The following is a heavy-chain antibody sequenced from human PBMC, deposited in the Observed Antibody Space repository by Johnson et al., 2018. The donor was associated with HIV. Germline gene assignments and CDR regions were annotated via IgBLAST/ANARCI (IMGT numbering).Heavy chain of an antibody. Sequence: VQLVESGGGLVKPGGSLRLSCAASGFTFSNAWMSWVRQAPGKGLEWVGRINSKTDGGTTDYAAPVKGRFTISRDDSKNTLYLQMNSLKTEDTAVYYCARESTPWGGDYVGYGFDIWGQGTMVTVSS. CDR1: GFTFSNAW. D-gene: IGHD4-17*01. J-gene: IGHJ3*02. CDR2: INSKTDGGTT. V-gene: IGHV3-15*01. CDR3: ARESTPWGGDYVGYGFDI.